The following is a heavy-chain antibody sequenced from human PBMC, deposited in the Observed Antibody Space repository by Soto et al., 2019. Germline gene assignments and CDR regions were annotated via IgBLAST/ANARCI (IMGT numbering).Heavy chain of an antibody. CDR3: ARLAMATRRGYYGMDV. J-gene: IGHJ6*02. CDR1: GYSFTCYW. Sequence: EVQLVQSGAEVKKPGESLRISCKGSGYSFTCYWISWVRQMPGKGLEWMGRIDPSDSYTNYSPSFQGHVTISADKSIRTAYLQWSSLKASDTAMYYCARLAMATRRGYYGMDVWGQGTTVTVSS. CDR2: IDPSDSYT. D-gene: IGHD5-12*01. V-gene: IGHV5-10-1*01.